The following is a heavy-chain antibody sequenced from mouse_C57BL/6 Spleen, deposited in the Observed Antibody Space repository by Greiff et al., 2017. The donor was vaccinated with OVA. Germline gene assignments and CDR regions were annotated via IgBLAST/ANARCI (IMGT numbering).Heavy chain of an antibody. Sequence: EVKVVESVAELVRPGASVKLSCTASGFNIKNTYMHWVKQRPEQGLAWIGRIDPANGNTKYAPKFQGQATITADTSSNTAYRQLSSLTSEDTAIYYCARGGDGNYWFAYWGQGTLVTVSA. CDR2: IDPANGNT. CDR1: GFNIKNTY. D-gene: IGHD2-1*01. CDR3: ARGGDGNYWFAY. V-gene: IGHV14-3*01. J-gene: IGHJ3*01.